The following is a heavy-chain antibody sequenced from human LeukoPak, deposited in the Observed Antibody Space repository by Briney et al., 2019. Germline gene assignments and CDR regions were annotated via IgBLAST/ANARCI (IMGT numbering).Heavy chain of an antibody. J-gene: IGHJ5*02. V-gene: IGHV4-61*02. D-gene: IGHD2-2*01. CDR3: AREYCSSTSCFPEMDWFDP. CDR2: IYTSGGT. CDR1: GGSISSGSYY. Sequence: PSETLSLTCTVSGGSISSGSYYWSWIRQPAGKGLEWIGRIYTSGGTNYNTSLKSRVTISVDTSKNQFSLKLSSVTAADTAVYYCAREYCSSTSCFPEMDWFDPWGQGTLVTVSS.